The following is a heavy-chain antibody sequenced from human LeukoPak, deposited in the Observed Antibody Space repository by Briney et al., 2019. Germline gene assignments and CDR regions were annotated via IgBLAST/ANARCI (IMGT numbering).Heavy chain of an antibody. D-gene: IGHD4-23*01. CDR2: ISSTSTTI. Sequence: PGGSLRLSCAASGFTFDDYGMSWVRQAPGKGLEWVSYISSTSTTIFYADSVKGRFTVSRDNAKNSLYLQMNSLRAEDTAVYYCARHLRPGSNSRWAYWGQGAPVTVSS. CDR3: ARHLRPGSNSRWAY. J-gene: IGHJ4*02. CDR1: GFTFDDYG. V-gene: IGHV3-48*01.